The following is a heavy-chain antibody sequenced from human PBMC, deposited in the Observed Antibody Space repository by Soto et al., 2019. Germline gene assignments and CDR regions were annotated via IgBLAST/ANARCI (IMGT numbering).Heavy chain of an antibody. CDR3: ARRTIFGVTISDWFDP. D-gene: IGHD3-3*01. CDR2: IIPIFGTA. V-gene: IGHV1-69*13. Sequence: SVKVSCKASGGTFSSYAISWVRQAPGQGLEWMGGIIPIFGTANYAQKFQGRVTITADESTSTAYMELSSLRSEDTAVYYCARRTIFGVTISDWFDPWGQGTLVTVSS. J-gene: IGHJ5*02. CDR1: GGTFSSYA.